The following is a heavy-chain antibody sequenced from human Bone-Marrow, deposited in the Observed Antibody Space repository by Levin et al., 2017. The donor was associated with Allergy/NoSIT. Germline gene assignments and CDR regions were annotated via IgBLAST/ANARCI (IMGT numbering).Heavy chain of an antibody. CDR1: GGFISSYY. J-gene: IGHJ5*02. D-gene: IGHD2-2*01. CDR3: ARDRGIVVVPAATLEYSSSSGWFDP. Sequence: SQTLSLPCTVSGGFISSYYWSWIRQPAGKGLEWIGRIYTSGSTNYNPSLKSRVTMSVDTSKNQFSLKLSSVTAADTAVYYCARDRGIVVVPAATLEYSSSSGWFDPWGQGTLVTVSS. V-gene: IGHV4-4*07. CDR2: IYTSGST.